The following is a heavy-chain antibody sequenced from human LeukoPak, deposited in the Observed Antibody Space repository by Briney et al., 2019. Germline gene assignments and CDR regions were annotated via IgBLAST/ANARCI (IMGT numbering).Heavy chain of an antibody. CDR1: GGSFSGYY. V-gene: IGHV4-34*01. Sequence: SETLSLTCAFYGGSFSGYYWSWIRQPPGKGLEWIGEINHSGSTNYNPSLKSRVTISVDTSKNQFSLKLSSVTAADTAAYYCARKLMTTVTILFDYWGQGTLVTVSS. J-gene: IGHJ4*02. CDR3: ARKLMTTVTILFDY. D-gene: IGHD4-17*01. CDR2: INHSGST.